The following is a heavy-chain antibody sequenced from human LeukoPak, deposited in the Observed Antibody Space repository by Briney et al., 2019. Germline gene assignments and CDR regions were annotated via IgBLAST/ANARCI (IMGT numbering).Heavy chain of an antibody. CDR2: MNPNSGNT. Sequence: ASVKVSCKASGYTFASYDINWVRQATGQGLEWMGWMNPNSGNTGYAQKFQGRVTMTRNTSISTAYMELSSLRSEDTAVYYCARSPSDILTGYYTVYFDYWGQGTLVTVSS. J-gene: IGHJ4*02. V-gene: IGHV1-8*01. D-gene: IGHD3-9*01. CDR1: GYTFASYD. CDR3: ARSPSDILTGYYTVYFDY.